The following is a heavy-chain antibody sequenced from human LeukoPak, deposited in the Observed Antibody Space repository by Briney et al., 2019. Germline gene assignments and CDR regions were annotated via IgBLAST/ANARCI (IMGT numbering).Heavy chain of an antibody. CDR2: INSDGSST. CDR3: AKDTASSWWYFDL. Sequence: GGSLRLSCAASGFTFSSYWMHWVRQAPGKGLVWVSRINSDGSSTTYADSVKGRFTISRDNSKNTLYLQMNSLRAEDTAVYYCAKDTASSWWYFDLRGRGTLVTVSS. V-gene: IGHV3-74*01. J-gene: IGHJ2*01. CDR1: GFTFSSYW. D-gene: IGHD5-18*01.